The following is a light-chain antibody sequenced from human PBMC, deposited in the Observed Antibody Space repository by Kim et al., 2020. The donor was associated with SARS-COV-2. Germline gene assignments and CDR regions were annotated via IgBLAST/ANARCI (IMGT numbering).Light chain of an antibody. J-gene: IGLJ1*01. CDR1: KLGDRY. Sequence: VSQWQTANIPSSADKLGDRYTSWYQHKAGQSPLLVIYQDTKPPSGIPERFSGSASGNTATLTITGAQALDEADYYCQAWDSTTLYVFGPGTKVTVL. CDR3: QAWDSTTLYV. V-gene: IGLV3-1*01. CDR2: QDT.